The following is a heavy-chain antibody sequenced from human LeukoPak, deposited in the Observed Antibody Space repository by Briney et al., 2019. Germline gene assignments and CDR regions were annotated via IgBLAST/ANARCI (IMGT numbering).Heavy chain of an antibody. V-gene: IGHV4-34*01. CDR3: ARGPKYDSSGYYFDY. CDR1: GGSFSGYY. Sequence: SETLSLTCAVYGGSFSGYYWSWIRQPPEKGLELIGEINHSGSTNYNPSLKSRVTISVDTSKNQFSLKLSSVTAADTAVYYCARGPKYDSSGYYFDYWGQGTLVTVSS. CDR2: INHSGST. J-gene: IGHJ4*02. D-gene: IGHD3-22*01.